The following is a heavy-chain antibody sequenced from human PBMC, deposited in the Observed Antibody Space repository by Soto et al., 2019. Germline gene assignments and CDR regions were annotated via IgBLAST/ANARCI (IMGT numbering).Heavy chain of an antibody. Sequence: QVQLQESGPGLVKPSETLSLTCTVSGGSISSYYWSWIRQPPGKGLEWIGYIYYSGSTNYNPSLKSRVTISVDTSKNQFSLKLSSVTGADTAVYYCARRLRFWSGFYYYYYMDVWGKWTTVTVSS. CDR2: IYYSGST. V-gene: IGHV4-59*08. J-gene: IGHJ6*03. CDR1: GGSISSYY. CDR3: ARRLRFWSGFYYYYYMDV. D-gene: IGHD3-3*01.